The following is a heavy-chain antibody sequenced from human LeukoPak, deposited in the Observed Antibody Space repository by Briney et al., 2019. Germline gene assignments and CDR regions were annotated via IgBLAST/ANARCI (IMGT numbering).Heavy chain of an antibody. Sequence: PSETLSLTCTVSGGSVSSSSYYWGWIRQPPGKGLEWIGSIYYSGSTYYNPSLKSRVSISVDTSKNQFSLKLNSLSAADTAVYYCARETYYYDSSGYYYWRKGGPKHDYWGQGTLVTVSS. D-gene: IGHD3-22*01. CDR2: IYYSGST. J-gene: IGHJ4*02. CDR3: ARETYYYDSSGYYYWRKGGPKHDY. V-gene: IGHV4-39*07. CDR1: GGSVSSSSYY.